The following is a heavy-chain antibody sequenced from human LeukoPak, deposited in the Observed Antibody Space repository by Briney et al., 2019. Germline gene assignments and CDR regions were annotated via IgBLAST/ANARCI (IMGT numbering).Heavy chain of an antibody. J-gene: IGHJ3*02. CDR2: IYHSGST. CDR1: GYSISSGYY. D-gene: IGHD3-22*01. V-gene: IGHV4-38-2*02. Sequence: SETLSLTCTVSGYSISSGYYWGWIRQPPGKGLEWIGSIYHSGSTYYNPSLKSRVTISVDTSKNQFSLKLSSVTAADTAVYYCARDCDYYDSSGYYYGGAFDIWGQGTMVTVSS. CDR3: ARDCDYYDSSGYYYGGAFDI.